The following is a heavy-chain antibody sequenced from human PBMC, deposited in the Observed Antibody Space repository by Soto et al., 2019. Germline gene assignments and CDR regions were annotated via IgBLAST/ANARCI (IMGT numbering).Heavy chain of an antibody. CDR1: GGSISSGDYY. J-gene: IGHJ4*02. V-gene: IGHV4-30-4*01. CDR3: ASYSGYDFFEFGRLDY. D-gene: IGHD5-12*01. Sequence: QVQLQESGPGLVKPSQTLSLTCTVSGGSISSGDYYWSWIRQPPGKGMEWIGYIYYSGSGYYNPSLKSRVNISVETCKNQFSLKLRSVTAADTALCYCASYSGYDFFEFGRLDYWGQGTLVTVSS. CDR2: IYYSGSG.